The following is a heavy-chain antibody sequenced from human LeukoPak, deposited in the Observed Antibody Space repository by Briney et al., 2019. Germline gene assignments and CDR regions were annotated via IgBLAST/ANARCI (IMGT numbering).Heavy chain of an antibody. CDR1: GGSISSSSYY. V-gene: IGHV4-39*07. Sequence: SETLSLTCTVSGGSISSSSYYWGWIRQPPGKGLEWFGSIYYSGSPYYNPSLKSRVTISVDTSKNQFSLKLNSVTAADTAVYYCARVPHCSGGSCYPDYWGQGTLVTVSS. CDR2: IYYSGSP. D-gene: IGHD2-15*01. J-gene: IGHJ4*02. CDR3: ARVPHCSGGSCYPDY.